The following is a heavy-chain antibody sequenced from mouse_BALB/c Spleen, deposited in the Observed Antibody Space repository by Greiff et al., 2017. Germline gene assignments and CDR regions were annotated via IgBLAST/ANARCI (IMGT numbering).Heavy chain of an antibody. Sequence: EVQGVESGGGLVQPGGSLKLSCAASGFTFSSYTMSWVRQTPEKRLEWVAYISNGGGSTYYPDTVKGRFTIPRDNAKNTLYLQMSSLKSEDTAMYYCARHERSTMTSFAYWGQGTLVTVSA. CDR1: GFTFSSYT. J-gene: IGHJ3*01. V-gene: IGHV5-12-2*01. CDR2: ISNGGGST. D-gene: IGHD2-4*01. CDR3: ARHERSTMTSFAY.